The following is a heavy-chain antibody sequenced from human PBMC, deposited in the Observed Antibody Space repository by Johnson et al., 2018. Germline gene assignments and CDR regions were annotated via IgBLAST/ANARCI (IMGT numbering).Heavy chain of an antibody. J-gene: IGHJ6*02. V-gene: IGHV3-72*01. CDR1: GFTFSDHY. Sequence: VQLVESGGGLVQPGGSLRLSCAASGFTFSDHYMDWVRQAPGKGLEWVGRTRNKANSYTTDYAASVKGRFIISRDDSKNSLYLQMNSLKTEDPSVYYFARDSPSDHRPCAMGGGGGMDVWGQGTTVTVSS. CDR2: TRNKANSYTT. D-gene: IGHD2-2*01. CDR3: ARDSPSDHRPCAMGGGGGMDV.